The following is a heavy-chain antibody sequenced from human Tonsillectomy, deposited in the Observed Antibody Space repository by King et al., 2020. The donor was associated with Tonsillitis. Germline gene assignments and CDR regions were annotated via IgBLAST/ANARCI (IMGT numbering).Heavy chain of an antibody. V-gene: IGHV3-21*01. D-gene: IGHD1-26*01. Sequence: VQLVESGGGLVKPGGSLRLSCAASGFTFSSYSMNWVRQAPGKGLEWVSSISSSSSYIYYADSVKGRFTISRDNAKNSLYLQMNSLRAEDTAVYYCARGPTAGATTSEEAFDIWGQGTMVTVSS. CDR3: ARGPTAGATTSEEAFDI. CDR2: ISSSSSYI. CDR1: GFTFSSYS. J-gene: IGHJ3*02.